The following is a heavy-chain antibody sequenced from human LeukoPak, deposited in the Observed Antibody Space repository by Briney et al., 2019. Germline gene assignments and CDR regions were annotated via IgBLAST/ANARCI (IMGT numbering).Heavy chain of an antibody. CDR3: ARQGRITTSCHTIDH. D-gene: IGHD2-2*02. CDR2: INPVDSEI. J-gene: IGHJ4*02. Sequence: GESLKISCKGSGYTYTKSWIAWVRQMPGKGLELMGFINPVDSEIRYSPPFQGQVTISVDKSISTAFLQWNSLQASGSAMYYCARQGRITTSCHTIDHWGQGTLVTVSS. CDR1: GYTYTKSW. V-gene: IGHV5-51*01.